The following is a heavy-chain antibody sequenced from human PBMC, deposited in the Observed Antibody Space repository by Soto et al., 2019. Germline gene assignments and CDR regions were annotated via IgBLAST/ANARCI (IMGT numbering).Heavy chain of an antibody. V-gene: IGHV1-3*04. J-gene: IGHJ4*02. CDR1: GYIFTSYP. Sequence: QVQLVQSGAEVKKPGASVKVSCKASGYIFTSYPIHWVRQAPGQRLEWMGWINTGTGNTKYSQNFQGRVTTTRDTSATTAYMELSSLRSDDTAVYYCARDNSGLGDYWGQGTLVTVSS. D-gene: IGHD6-25*01. CDR3: ARDNSGLGDY. CDR2: INTGTGNT.